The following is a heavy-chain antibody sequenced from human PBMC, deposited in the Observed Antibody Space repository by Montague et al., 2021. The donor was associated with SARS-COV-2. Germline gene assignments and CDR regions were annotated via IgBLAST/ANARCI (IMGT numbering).Heavy chain of an antibody. CDR3: VHLTPSDSTRCYYYYYSATDV. V-gene: IGHV2-5*02. CDR1: GFSLSRSGVG. J-gene: IGHJ6*02. Sequence: PALVKPTQTLALTCNFSGFSLSRSGVGVGWIRQPPGKAPEWLAVVYWDNDKRHSPSLESRITITKDTSKNQVVLTMTNMDPVDTATYYCVHLTPSDSTRCYYYYYSATDVWGRGTSITVSS. D-gene: IGHD3-22*01. CDR2: VYWDNDK.